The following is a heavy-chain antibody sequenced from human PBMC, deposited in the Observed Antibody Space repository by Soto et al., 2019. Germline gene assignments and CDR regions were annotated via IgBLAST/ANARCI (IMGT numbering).Heavy chain of an antibody. CDR2: IYPGDSDT. D-gene: IGHD3-3*01. CDR1: GYSFTSYW. V-gene: IGHV5-51*01. CDR3: ITDYVRVDRDFWSGFFVH. Sequence: PGESLKISCKGSGYSFTSYWIGWVRQMPGKGLEWMGIIYPGDSDTRYSPSFQGQVTISADKSISTAYLQWSSLEPEDTAIYYCITDYVRVDRDFWSGFFVHWGQGTLVTVSS. J-gene: IGHJ4*02.